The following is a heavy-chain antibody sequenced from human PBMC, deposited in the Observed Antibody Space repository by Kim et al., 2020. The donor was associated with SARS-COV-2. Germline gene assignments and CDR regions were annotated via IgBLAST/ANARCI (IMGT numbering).Heavy chain of an antibody. CDR2: INTNTGNP. CDR3: ARDLVRWSRNRQEIVVVPAAIGY. Sequence: ASVKVSCKASGYTFTSYAMNWVRQAPGQGLEWMGWINTNTGNPTYARGFTGRFVFSLDTSVSTAYLQISSLKAEDTAVYYCARDLVRWSRNRQEIVVVPAAIGYWGQGTLVTVSS. V-gene: IGHV7-4-1*02. CDR1: GYTFTSYA. D-gene: IGHD2-2*01. J-gene: IGHJ4*02.